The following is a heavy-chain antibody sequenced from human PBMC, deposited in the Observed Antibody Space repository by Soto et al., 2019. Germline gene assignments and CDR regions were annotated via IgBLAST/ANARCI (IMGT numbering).Heavy chain of an antibody. CDR1: GFTFSSYA. V-gene: IGHV3-30*04. D-gene: IGHD3-22*01. J-gene: IGHJ6*02. Sequence: GESLKISCAASGFTFSSYAMHWVRQAPGKGLEWVAVISYDGSNKYYADSVKGRFTISRDNSKNTLYLQMNSLRAEDTAVYYCARGGVYYDSSGYHYGMDVWGQGTTVTVSS. CDR3: ARGGVYYDSSGYHYGMDV. CDR2: ISYDGSNK.